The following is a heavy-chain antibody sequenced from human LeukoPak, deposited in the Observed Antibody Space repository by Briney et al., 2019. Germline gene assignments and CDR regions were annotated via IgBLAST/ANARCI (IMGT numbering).Heavy chain of an antibody. J-gene: IGHJ4*02. CDR1: GYSISSGYY. D-gene: IGHD6-13*01. CDR3: AREWVRYSSWYPPDY. CDR2: IYHSGST. V-gene: IGHV4-38-2*02. Sequence: PSETLSLTCTVSGYSISSGYYWGWIRQPPGKGLEWIGSIYHSGSTYYNPSLKSRVTISVDTSKNQFSLKLSSVTAADTAVYYCAREWVRYSSWYPPDYWGQGTLVTVSS.